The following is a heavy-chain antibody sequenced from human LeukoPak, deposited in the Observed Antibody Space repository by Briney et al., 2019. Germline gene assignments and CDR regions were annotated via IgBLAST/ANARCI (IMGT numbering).Heavy chain of an antibody. J-gene: IGHJ5*02. CDR3: ARGATYYDFWSGYYEDNWFDP. D-gene: IGHD3-3*01. V-gene: IGHV4-34*01. CDR1: GGSFSGYY. CDR2: INHSGST. Sequence: SETLSLTCAVYGGSFSGYYWSWIRQPPGKGLEWIGEINHSGSTNYNPSLKSRVTKSVDTSKNQFSLKLSSVTAADTAVYYCARGATYYDFWSGYYEDNWFDPWGQGTLVTVSS.